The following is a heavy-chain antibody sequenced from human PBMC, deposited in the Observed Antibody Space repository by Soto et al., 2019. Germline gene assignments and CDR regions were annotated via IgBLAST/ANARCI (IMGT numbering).Heavy chain of an antibody. V-gene: IGHV1-2*04. J-gene: IGHJ3*02. CDR3: AREQSLYYYDSSCYYVSASTDI. Sequence: ASVKVSCKASGYTFTGYYMHLVRQAPGQGLEWMGWINPNSGGTNYAQKFQGWVTMTRDTSISTAYMELSRLRSDDTAVYYCAREQSLYYYDSSCYYVSASTDI. CDR1: GYTFTGYY. CDR2: INPNSGGT. D-gene: IGHD3-22*01.